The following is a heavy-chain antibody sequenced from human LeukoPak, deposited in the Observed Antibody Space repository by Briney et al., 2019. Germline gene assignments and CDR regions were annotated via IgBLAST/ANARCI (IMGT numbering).Heavy chain of an antibody. D-gene: IGHD3-10*01. CDR3: VGFGEFSY. CDR1: GFTFSSYA. Sequence: PGGSLRLSCSASGFTFSSYAMHWVRQAPGKGPEYVSAISSNGGSTYYADSVKGRFTISRDNSKNTLYLQMSSLRAEDTAVYYCVGFGEFSYWGQGTLVTVSS. CDR2: ISSNGGST. J-gene: IGHJ4*02. V-gene: IGHV3-64D*06.